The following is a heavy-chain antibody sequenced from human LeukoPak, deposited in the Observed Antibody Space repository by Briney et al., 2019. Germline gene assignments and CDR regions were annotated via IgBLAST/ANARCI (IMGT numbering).Heavy chain of an antibody. D-gene: IGHD2/OR15-2a*01. J-gene: IGHJ4*02. CDR3: ARGLYPDY. CDR1: GFPFSSYW. CDR2: IYSGGST. Sequence: GGSLRLSCVASGFPFSSYWMTWVRQAPGKGLEWVSIIYSGGSTYYAGSVKGRFTISRDNSKNTLYLQMNSLKAEDTAVYYCARGLYPDYWGQGTLVTVSS. V-gene: IGHV3-53*01.